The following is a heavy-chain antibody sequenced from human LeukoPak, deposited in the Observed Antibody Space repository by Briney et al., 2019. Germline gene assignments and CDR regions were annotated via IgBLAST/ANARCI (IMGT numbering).Heavy chain of an antibody. J-gene: IGHJ5*02. D-gene: IGHD3-3*01. CDR2: ISGSGGST. CDR3: ARVGVTIFGVVIHNQPYNWFDP. CDR1: GFTFSSYA. Sequence: GGSLRLSCAASGFTFSSYAMSWVRQAPGKGLEWVSGISGSGGSTYYADSVKGRFTISRDNSKNTLYLQMNSLRAEDTAVYYCARVGVTIFGVVIHNQPYNWFDPWGQGTLVTVSS. V-gene: IGHV3-23*01.